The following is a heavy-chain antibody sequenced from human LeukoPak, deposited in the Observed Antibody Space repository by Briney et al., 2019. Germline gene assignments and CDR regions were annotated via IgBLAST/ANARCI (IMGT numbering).Heavy chain of an antibody. CDR3: ARGRAAVAGLY. CDR1: GGSFSGYY. Sequence: PSETLSLTCAVYGGSFSGYYWSWIRQPPGKGLEWIGEINHSGSTNYNPSLKSRVTISVDTSKNQSSLKLSSVTAADTAVYYCARGRAAVAGLYWGQGTLVTVSS. V-gene: IGHV4-34*01. D-gene: IGHD6-19*01. J-gene: IGHJ4*02. CDR2: INHSGST.